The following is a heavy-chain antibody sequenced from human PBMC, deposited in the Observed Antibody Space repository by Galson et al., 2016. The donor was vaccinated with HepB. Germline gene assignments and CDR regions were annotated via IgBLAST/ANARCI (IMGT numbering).Heavy chain of an antibody. V-gene: IGHV3-23*01. J-gene: IGHJ5*02. CDR1: GFTFSSYA. Sequence: SLRLSCAASGFTFSSYAMDWVRQAPRKGLEWVSAISRSGNSTYYADSVKGRFTISRDNSKNTLYLQMNSLRAEDTAVYYCAKRYCSAGSSYHVDPWRQGTPVTVPS. D-gene: IGHD2-15*01. CDR2: ISRSGNST. CDR3: AKRYCSAGSSYHVDP.